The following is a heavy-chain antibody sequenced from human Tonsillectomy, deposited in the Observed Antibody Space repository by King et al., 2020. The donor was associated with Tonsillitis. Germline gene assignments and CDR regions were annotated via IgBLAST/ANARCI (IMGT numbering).Heavy chain of an antibody. V-gene: IGHV4-59*11. Sequence: VQLQESGPGLVKPSETLSLTCTVSGDSISSHYWSWIRQPPGKGLEWIGFISNTGSPYYNPSLQSRFSMSVDTSKNQFILKMTSGTAADTAVYYCARTGYYDTSGYYSAWGQGALVTVSS. J-gene: IGHJ5*02. CDR1: GDSISSHY. CDR3: ARTGYYDTSGYYSA. CDR2: ISNTGSP. D-gene: IGHD3-22*01.